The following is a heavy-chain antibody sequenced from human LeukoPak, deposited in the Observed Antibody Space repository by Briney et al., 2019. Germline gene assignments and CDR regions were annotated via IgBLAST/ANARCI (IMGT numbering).Heavy chain of an antibody. V-gene: IGHV3-48*04. Sequence: PGGSLRLSCAASGFTFSSYSMNWVRQAPGKGLEWVSYISSSSSTIYYAGSVKGRFTISRDNAKNSLYLQMNSLRAEDTAVYYCASGLTLTTFASWFDPWGQGTLVTVSS. D-gene: IGHD1-14*01. CDR2: ISSSSSTI. J-gene: IGHJ5*02. CDR3: ASGLTLTTFASWFDP. CDR1: GFTFSSYS.